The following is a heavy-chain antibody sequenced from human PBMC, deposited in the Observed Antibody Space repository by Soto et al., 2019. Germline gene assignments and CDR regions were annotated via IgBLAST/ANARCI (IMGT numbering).Heavy chain of an antibody. Sequence: APLSLTCAVNDVSLGCYYLIWIRQPPGKGLEWIGYIYYSGSTNYNPSLKSRVTISVDTSKNQFSLKLSSVTAADTAVYYCARLDDGGRGYYYYGTDVWGQGTTVTFS. V-gene: IGHV4-59*01. CDR3: ARLDDGGRGYYYYGTDV. CDR2: IYYSGST. CDR1: DVSLGCYY. D-gene: IGHD1-1*01. J-gene: IGHJ6*02.